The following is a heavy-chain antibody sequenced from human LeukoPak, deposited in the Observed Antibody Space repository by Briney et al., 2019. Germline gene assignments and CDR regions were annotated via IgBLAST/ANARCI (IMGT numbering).Heavy chain of an antibody. CDR1: GYSFTSYW. D-gene: IGHD5-18*01. CDR3: ARIFPEGVVDTAIVVYNWFDP. V-gene: IGHV5-51*01. J-gene: IGHJ5*02. CDR2: IYPGDSDT. Sequence: GESLKISCKGSGYSFTSYWIGWVRQMPGKGLEWTGIIYPGDSDTRYSPSFQGQVTISADKSISTAYLQWSSLKASDTAMYYCARIFPEGVVDTAIVVYNWFDPWGQGTLVTVSS.